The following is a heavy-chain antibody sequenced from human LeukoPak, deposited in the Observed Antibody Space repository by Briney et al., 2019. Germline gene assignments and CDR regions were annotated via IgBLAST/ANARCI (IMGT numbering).Heavy chain of an antibody. J-gene: IGHJ6*03. Sequence: GGSLRLSCAASRFTFSNFSMNWVRQAPGKGLEWVSYISSSSSIINYADSVKGRFTISRDNGKNSLYLQMNSLRAEDTAVYHCAAGGDYYYHMDVWGKGTTVTVSS. CDR1: RFTFSNFS. D-gene: IGHD3-10*01. CDR2: ISSSSSII. V-gene: IGHV3-48*01. CDR3: AAGGDYYYHMDV.